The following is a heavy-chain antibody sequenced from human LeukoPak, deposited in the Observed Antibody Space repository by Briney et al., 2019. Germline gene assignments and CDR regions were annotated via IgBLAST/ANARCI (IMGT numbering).Heavy chain of an antibody. Sequence: PGRSLRLSCAASGFTFSSYGMHWVRQAPGKGLEWVAVISYGGSNKYYADSVKGRFTISRDNSENTLYLQMNSLRAEDSAVYYCSKGVIPASKTAYFDYWGQGTLVTVSS. CDR1: GFTFSSYG. V-gene: IGHV3-30*18. J-gene: IGHJ4*02. CDR3: SKGVIPASKTAYFDY. D-gene: IGHD2-2*01. CDR2: ISYGGSNK.